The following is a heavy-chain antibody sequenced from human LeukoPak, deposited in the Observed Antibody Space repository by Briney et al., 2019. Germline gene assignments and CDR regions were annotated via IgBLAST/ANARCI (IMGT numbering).Heavy chain of an antibody. D-gene: IGHD2-21*02. CDR3: ANGRAVVVTAIPWDAFDI. Sequence: PGGSLRLSCAASGFTFSSYGMHWVRQAPGKGLEWVAVISYDGSNKYYADSVKGRFTISRDNSKNTLYLQMNSLRAEDTAVYYCANGRAVVVTAIPWDAFDIWGQGTMVTVSS. V-gene: IGHV3-30*18. CDR1: GFTFSSYG. J-gene: IGHJ3*02. CDR2: ISYDGSNK.